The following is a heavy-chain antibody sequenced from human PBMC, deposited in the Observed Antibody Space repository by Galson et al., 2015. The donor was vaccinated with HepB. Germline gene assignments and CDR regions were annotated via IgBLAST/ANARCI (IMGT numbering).Heavy chain of an antibody. D-gene: IGHD3-10*01. V-gene: IGHV3-23*01. CDR2: INGDASRA. J-gene: IGHJ4*02. CDR3: AKALSLSYSDC. CDR1: GCTFSSSA. Sequence: SLRLSCAASGCTFSSSAMSWVRQTPGKGLEWVTAINGDASRAYYADSVKGRFTISRDNSKNTRYLQMNSLRVEDTAIYYCAKALSLSYSDCWGQGALVTVSS.